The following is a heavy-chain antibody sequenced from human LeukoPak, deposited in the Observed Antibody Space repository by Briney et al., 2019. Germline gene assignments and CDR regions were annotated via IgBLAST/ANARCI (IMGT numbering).Heavy chain of an antibody. V-gene: IGHV4-39*01. J-gene: IGHJ6*02. D-gene: IGHD6-13*01. CDR1: GGSISSSSYY. CDR3: ARRWVAAAGTGVYYYYGMDV. CDR2: IYYSGST. Sequence: SETLSLTCTVSGGSISSSSYYWGWIRQPPGKGLEWIGSIYYSGSTYYNPSLKSRVTISVNTSKNQFSLKLSSVTAADTAVYYCARRWVAAAGTGVYYYYGMDVWGQGTTVTVSS.